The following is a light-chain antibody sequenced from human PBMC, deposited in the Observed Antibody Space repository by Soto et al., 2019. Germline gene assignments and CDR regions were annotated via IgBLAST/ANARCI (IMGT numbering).Light chain of an antibody. CDR2: DGS. V-gene: IGKV3-11*01. J-gene: IGKJ2*01. CDR3: QQRSNWPPYT. Sequence: EIVLTQSPATLSLSPGERATLSCRASQSVSSYLAWYQQKPGQAPRLLIYDGSNRATGITARFSGSGSGTDFALTISSLEPEDFAVYYCQQRSNWPPYTFGQGTKLEIK. CDR1: QSVSSY.